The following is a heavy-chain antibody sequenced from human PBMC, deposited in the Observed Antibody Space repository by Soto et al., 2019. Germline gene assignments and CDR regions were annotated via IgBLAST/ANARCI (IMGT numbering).Heavy chain of an antibody. Sequence: PGGSLRLSCAACGFTFSDYYMSWIRQAPGKGLEFISYSSTSGSTIYYADSVRGRFSISRDNAKNSLYLQMNSLRAGDTAVYYCARTSSSWYYFDYWGQGTLVTVSS. CDR2: SSTSGSTI. CDR3: ARTSSSWYYFDY. J-gene: IGHJ4*02. CDR1: GFTFSDYY. V-gene: IGHV3-11*01. D-gene: IGHD6-13*01.